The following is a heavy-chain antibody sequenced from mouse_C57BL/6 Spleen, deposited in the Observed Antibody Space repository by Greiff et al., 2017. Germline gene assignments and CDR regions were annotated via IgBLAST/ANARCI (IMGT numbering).Heavy chain of an antibody. CDR1: GFTFSDYG. Sequence: EVQLVESGGGLVKPGGSLKLSCAASGFTFSDYGMHWVRQAPEKGLEWVAYISSGSSTIYYADTVKGRFTISRDNAKNTLFLQMTSLRSEDTALYYCARGAYYYGSSYYWYFDVWGTGTTVTVSS. J-gene: IGHJ1*03. V-gene: IGHV5-17*01. D-gene: IGHD1-1*01. CDR3: ARGAYYYGSSYYWYFDV. CDR2: ISSGSSTI.